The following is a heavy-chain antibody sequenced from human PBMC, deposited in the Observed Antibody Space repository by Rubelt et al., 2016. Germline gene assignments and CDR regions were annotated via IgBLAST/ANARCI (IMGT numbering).Heavy chain of an antibody. CDR1: GGSIESTAYS. CDR2: VYDSGSS. Sequence: QLQLQESGPGLVRPSETLSLTCTVSGGSIESTAYSWGWIRQPPGKGLEWIGGVYDSGSSFYNPSLQRRVILSVDTSTNQFSLRLRVRTAADTAVYFCTTISLTGTSARGYFGPWGQGTLVTVSS. V-gene: IGHV4-39*01. D-gene: IGHD1/OR15-1a*01. J-gene: IGHJ5*02. CDR3: TTISLTGTSARGYFGP.